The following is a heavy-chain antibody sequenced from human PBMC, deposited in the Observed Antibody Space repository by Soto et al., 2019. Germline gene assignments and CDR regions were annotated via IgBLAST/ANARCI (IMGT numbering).Heavy chain of an antibody. CDR3: ARHDRRNYYDGFDI. J-gene: IGHJ3*02. CDR2: IYYSGRT. Sequence: PSETLSLTCTVSGGSISSYYWSWIRQPPGKGLEWIGYIYYSGRTNYNPSLKSRVTISVDTSKNQFSLKLSSVTAADTAVYYCARHDRRNYYDGFDIWGQGTMVTVSS. CDR1: GGSISSYY. V-gene: IGHV4-59*08. D-gene: IGHD3-10*01.